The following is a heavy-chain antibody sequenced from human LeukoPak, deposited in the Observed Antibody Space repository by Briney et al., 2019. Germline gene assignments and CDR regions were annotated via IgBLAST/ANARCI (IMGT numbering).Heavy chain of an antibody. CDR2: TYPDDSDT. CDR1: GYNFTTYW. V-gene: IGHV5-51*01. D-gene: IGHD3-10*01. Sequence: GESLKISCKTSGYNFTTYWIGWVRQMPGTGLEWVGATYPDDSDTRYSPSFQGQVVISADRSIRTAYLQWNTLKTSDTAMYYCVRQRGASGTINHFDPWGQGTLVTVSS. J-gene: IGHJ5*02. CDR3: VRQRGASGTINHFDP.